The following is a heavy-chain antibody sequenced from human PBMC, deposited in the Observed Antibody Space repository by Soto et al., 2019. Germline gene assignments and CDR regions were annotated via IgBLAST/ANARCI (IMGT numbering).Heavy chain of an antibody. D-gene: IGHD6-13*01. CDR3: AREWSAAGHFYGMDV. Sequence: ASVKVSCKTSGYTFTSYDINWVRQAPGQGLEWVGWMNTNSDDTRSAQKFRGRLTLTRDKSMRAVYMKLSNLRPDDSAVYYCAREWSAAGHFYGMDVWGQGTTVTVSS. CDR2: MNTNSDDT. CDR1: GYTFTSYD. J-gene: IGHJ6*02. V-gene: IGHV1-8*01.